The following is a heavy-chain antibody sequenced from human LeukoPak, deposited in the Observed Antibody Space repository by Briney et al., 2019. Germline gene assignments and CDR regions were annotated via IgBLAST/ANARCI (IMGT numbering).Heavy chain of an antibody. CDR1: GGSFGSYY. CDR3: XRSDPGREXPHGV. J-gene: IGHJ3*01. V-gene: IGHV4-34*01. D-gene: IGHD1-26*01. CDR2: INPSGST. Sequence: PSETLSLTCAVYGGSFGSYYWSWIRQSPEKGLEWIGEINPSGSTNYNPSLESRVTITADTSKNQFSLNLTSVTAADTAVYYCXRSDPGREXPHGVWGQGTRVTVSS.